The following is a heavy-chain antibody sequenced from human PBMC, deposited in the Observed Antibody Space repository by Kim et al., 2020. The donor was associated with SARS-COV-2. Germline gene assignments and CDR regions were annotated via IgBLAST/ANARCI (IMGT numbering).Heavy chain of an antibody. CDR2: KK. D-gene: IGHD6-13*01. V-gene: IGHV3-33*01. Sequence: KKYYVEAVKGGLTISRDNSKNTLYLQMSSLRVEDTAVYYCATNLAAAGVVWGQGTLVTVSS. CDR3: ATNLAAAGVV. J-gene: IGHJ4*02.